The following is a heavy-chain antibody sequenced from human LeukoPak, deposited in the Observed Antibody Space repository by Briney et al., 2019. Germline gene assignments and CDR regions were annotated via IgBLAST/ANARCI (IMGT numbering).Heavy chain of an antibody. J-gene: IGHJ4*02. Sequence: PSETLSLTCTVSGGSISSSSYYWGWIRQPPGKGLEWIGSVYYSGSTYYNPSLKSRVTISVDTSKNQFSLKLTSVTAADTAVYYCARSVMDSSDFYYFDYWGQGTLVTVSS. D-gene: IGHD3-22*01. CDR1: GGSISSSSYY. CDR3: ARSVMDSSDFYYFDY. V-gene: IGHV4-39*07. CDR2: VYYSGST.